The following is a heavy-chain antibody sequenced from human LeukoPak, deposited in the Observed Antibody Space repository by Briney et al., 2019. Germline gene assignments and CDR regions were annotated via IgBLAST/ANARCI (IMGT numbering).Heavy chain of an antibody. CDR3: ATTPREYSSTWYYFDY. CDR2: IYYSGST. J-gene: IGHJ4*02. D-gene: IGHD6-13*01. Sequence: SETLSLTCTVSGYSISSGHYWGWIRQPPGQGLEWIGSIYYSGSTYYNPPLKSRVTISIDTSKKQFSLNLSSVTAADTAVHYCATTPREYSSTWYYFDYWGQGILVTVSS. CDR1: GYSISSGHY. V-gene: IGHV4-38-2*02.